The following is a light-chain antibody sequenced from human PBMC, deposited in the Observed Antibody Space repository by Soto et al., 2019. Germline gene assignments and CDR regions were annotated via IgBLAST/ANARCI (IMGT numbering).Light chain of an antibody. CDR3: QQSYDTPFT. J-gene: IGKJ3*01. CDR1: QSISSY. V-gene: IGKV1-39*01. CDR2: AVS. Sequence: DIQMTQSPPSLSASVGDRVTITCRASQSISSYLNWYQQKPGKAPKLLMNAVSTLQSGVPSRFSGSGSGTDFTLTISSLRPEDFATYFCQQSYDTPFTFGPGTKVDIK.